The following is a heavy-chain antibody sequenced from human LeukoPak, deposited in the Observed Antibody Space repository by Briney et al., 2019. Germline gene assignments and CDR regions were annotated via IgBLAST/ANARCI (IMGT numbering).Heavy chain of an antibody. Sequence: GRSLRLSCAASGFTFDDYAMHWVRQAPGKGLEWVSGISWNSGSIGYADSVKGRFTISRDNAKNSLYLQMNSLRAEDTAVYYCARYIAGANWFDPWGQGTLVTVSS. J-gene: IGHJ5*02. V-gene: IGHV3-9*01. CDR1: GFTFDDYA. D-gene: IGHD3-10*01. CDR3: ARYIAGANWFDP. CDR2: ISWNSGSI.